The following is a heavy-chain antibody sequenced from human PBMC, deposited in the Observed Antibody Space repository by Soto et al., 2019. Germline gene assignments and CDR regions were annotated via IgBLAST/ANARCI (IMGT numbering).Heavy chain of an antibody. CDR1: GYSFSTYW. Sequence: GESLKISCQGFGYSFSTYWIGWVRQMPGKGLEWMGIIHPGDSETTYNPSFQGQVTMSADKSINTAYLQWSSLKASDTAMYYCARIDSGGYNYYYFGMDAWGQGTTVTVSS. V-gene: IGHV5-51*01. J-gene: IGHJ6*02. CDR3: ARIDSGGYNYYYFGMDA. CDR2: IHPGDSET. D-gene: IGHD3-22*01.